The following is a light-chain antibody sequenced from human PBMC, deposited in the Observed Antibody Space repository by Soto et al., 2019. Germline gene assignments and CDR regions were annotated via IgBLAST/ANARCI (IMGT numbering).Light chain of an antibody. J-gene: IGKJ1*01. CDR3: QQHYSTPLT. CDR2: WAS. Sequence: DIVMTQSPDSLAMSLGERATINCKSSQSVLYSSNNQNYLAWYQQKPGQPPKLLIYWASIRESGVPDRFSGSGSGTDFTLTISSLQAEDVAVYYCQQHYSTPLTFGQGTKVEIK. CDR1: QSVLYSSNNQNY. V-gene: IGKV4-1*01.